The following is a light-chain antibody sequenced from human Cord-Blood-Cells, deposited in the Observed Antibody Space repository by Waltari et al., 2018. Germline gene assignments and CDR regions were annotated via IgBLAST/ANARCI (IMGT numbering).Light chain of an antibody. J-gene: IGLJ1*01. Sequence: QSALTQPASVSGSPRQSITISCTGTSSDVGGYHYVSWYQQHPGKAPKLMIYDVSNRPSGVSNRFSGSKSGNTASLTISGLQAEDEADYYCSSYTSSSTYVFGTGTKVTVL. CDR2: DVS. CDR1: SSDVGGYHY. CDR3: SSYTSSSTYV. V-gene: IGLV2-14*01.